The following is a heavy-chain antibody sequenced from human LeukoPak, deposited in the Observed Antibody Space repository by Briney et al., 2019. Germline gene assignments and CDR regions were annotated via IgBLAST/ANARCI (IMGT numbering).Heavy chain of an antibody. CDR2: IIPIFGTA. J-gene: IGHJ4*02. CDR3: ASDAASGSYIFDY. D-gene: IGHD3-10*01. Sequence: SVTVSCKASGGTFSSYAISWVRQAPGQGLEWMGGIIPIFGTANYAQKFQGRVTITADESTSTAYMELSSLRSEDTAVYYCASDAASGSYIFDYWGQGTLVTVSS. V-gene: IGHV1-69*13. CDR1: GGTFSSYA.